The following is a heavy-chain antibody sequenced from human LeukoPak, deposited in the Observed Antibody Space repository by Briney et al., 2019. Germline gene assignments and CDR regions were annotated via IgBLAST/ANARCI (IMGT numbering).Heavy chain of an antibody. CDR1: GFTFSSYA. CDR2: ISYDGSNK. J-gene: IGHJ5*02. V-gene: IGHV3-30-3*01. D-gene: IGHD2-2*01. Sequence: GGSLRLSCAASGFTFSSYAMHWVRQAPGKGLEWVAVISYDGSNKYYADSVKGRFTISRDNSKNTLYLQMNSLRAEDTAVYYCAKDPQYQLHQDSFDPWGQGTLVTVSS. CDR3: AKDPQYQLHQDSFDP.